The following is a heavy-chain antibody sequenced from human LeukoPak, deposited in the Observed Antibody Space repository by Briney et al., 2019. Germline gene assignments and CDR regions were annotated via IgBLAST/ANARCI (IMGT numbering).Heavy chain of an antibody. V-gene: IGHV1-69*05. D-gene: IGHD3-22*01. CDR3: AISSGYYQYGDFQH. CDR2: IIPIFGTA. J-gene: IGHJ1*01. Sequence: AASVKVSCKASGGTFSRYAISWVRQAPGQGLEWMGGIIPIFGTANYAQKFQGRVTITTDESTSTAYMELSSLRSEDTAVYYCAISSGYYQYGDFQHWGQGTLVTVSS. CDR1: GGTFSRYA.